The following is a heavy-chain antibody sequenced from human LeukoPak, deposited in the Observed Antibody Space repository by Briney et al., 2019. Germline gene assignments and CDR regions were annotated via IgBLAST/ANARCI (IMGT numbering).Heavy chain of an antibody. D-gene: IGHD1-26*01. CDR2: IYPSDSDT. J-gene: IGHJ4*02. CDR3: ARPLQGIVGATGFDY. Sequence: GESLKISCQGSEYSFATYWIDCLRQMPGKGLEWMGIIYPSDSDTRYSPSFQGQVTISADKSIKTAYLQWSSLKASDTAMYYCARPLQGIVGATGFDYWGQGTLVTVSS. CDR1: EYSFATYW. V-gene: IGHV5-51*01.